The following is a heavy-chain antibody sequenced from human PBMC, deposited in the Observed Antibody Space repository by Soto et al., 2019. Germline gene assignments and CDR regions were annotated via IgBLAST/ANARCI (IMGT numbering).Heavy chain of an antibody. D-gene: IGHD6-19*01. Sequence: PTLVNPTQTLPLTCIFSGFSLRTSGVGVGWIRQPPGKALEWLGFIYWNDDKRYSPSLKSRLTITKDTSKNQVVLTMTNMDPVDTATFYCAKSGSSGWYGWFDPWGQGTLVTVS. CDR2: IYWNDDK. CDR3: AKSGSSGWYGWFDP. J-gene: IGHJ5*02. CDR1: GFSLRTSGVG. V-gene: IGHV2-5*01.